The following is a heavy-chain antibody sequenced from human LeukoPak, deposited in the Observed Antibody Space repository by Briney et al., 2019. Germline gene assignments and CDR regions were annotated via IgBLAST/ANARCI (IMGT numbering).Heavy chain of an antibody. D-gene: IGHD4-23*01. J-gene: IGHJ6*03. Sequence: ASVKVSCKASGYTFTSYAMNWVRQAPGQGLEWMGWISAYNGNTNYAQKLQGRVTMTTDTSTSTAYMELRSLRSDDTAVYYCGRWQNYYYMDVWGKGTTVTVSS. CDR3: GRWQNYYYMDV. CDR2: ISAYNGNT. V-gene: IGHV1-18*01. CDR1: GYTFTSYA.